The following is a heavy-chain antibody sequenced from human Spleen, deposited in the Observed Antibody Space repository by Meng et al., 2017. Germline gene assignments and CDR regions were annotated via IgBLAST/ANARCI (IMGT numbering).Heavy chain of an antibody. CDR2: IANDESFK. Sequence: GQLVESGGDVVQPGTSLRISCAASGFTFSYSGMHWVRQAPGKGLEWVAVIANDESFKSYGDSVKGRFTISRDNFKNTVYLQMTSLTDEDTAVYYCVKATQKHFDSWGPGTLVTVSS. CDR1: GFTFSYSG. CDR3: VKATQKHFDS. V-gene: IGHV3-30*18. J-gene: IGHJ4*02. D-gene: IGHD2-21*01.